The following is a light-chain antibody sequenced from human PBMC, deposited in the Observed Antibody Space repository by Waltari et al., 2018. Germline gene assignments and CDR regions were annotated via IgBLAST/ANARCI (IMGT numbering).Light chain of an antibody. CDR2: EVH. Sequence: QSALTQPPSASGSPGQSVTISCTGTSSDIGGYNYVSWYQQHPGKAPKPMIYEVHKRPSGVPDRFSGSKSGNTASLTVSGLQAEDEADYYCSSYAGSNNYVFGTGTKVTVL. CDR1: SSDIGGYNY. J-gene: IGLJ1*01. V-gene: IGLV2-8*01. CDR3: SSYAGSNNYV.